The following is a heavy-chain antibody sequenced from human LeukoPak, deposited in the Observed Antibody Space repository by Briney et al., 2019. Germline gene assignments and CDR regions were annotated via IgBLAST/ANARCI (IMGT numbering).Heavy chain of an antibody. CDR3: PRGLDSRKLGF. V-gene: IGHV4-31*03. Sequence: TLSLTCTVSGASFSSGDQYWNWIHQSPGKGLEWIGSIHPSGMLYNNPSLESRVTISIDTSKNQFSLNLNSVTAADTAVYFCPRGLDSRKLGFWGQGTLVTVSS. D-gene: IGHD3-22*01. CDR2: IHPSGML. CDR1: GASFSSGDQY. J-gene: IGHJ4*02.